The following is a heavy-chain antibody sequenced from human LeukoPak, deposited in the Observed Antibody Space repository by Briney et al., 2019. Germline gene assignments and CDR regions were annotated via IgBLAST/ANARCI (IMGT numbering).Heavy chain of an antibody. J-gene: IGHJ6*03. CDR1: GFTFSSYA. D-gene: IGHD3-3*01. CDR3: ARAFNDFWSGYYRPAYYYYYMDV. Sequence: GGSLRLSCAASGFTFSSYAMHWVRQAPGKGLEWVAVISYDGSNKYYADSVKGRFTISRDNSKNTLYLQMNSLRAEDTAVYYCARAFNDFWSGYYRPAYYYYYMDVWGKGTTVTVSS. V-gene: IGHV3-30*04. CDR2: ISYDGSNK.